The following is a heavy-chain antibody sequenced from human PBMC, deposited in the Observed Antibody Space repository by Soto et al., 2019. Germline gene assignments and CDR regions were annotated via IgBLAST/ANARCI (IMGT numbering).Heavy chain of an antibody. D-gene: IGHD5-12*01. V-gene: IGHV3-74*01. CDR3: AREVPISAVNYVDH. CDR2: ISDDAITR. CDR1: GFSLSDFW. Sequence: GGSLRLSCVASGFSLSDFWMHWIRQAPGKGLVWVARISDDAITRSYADFVEGRFTISRDNAKNMVYLQLNSLTTDDTAFYYCAREVPISAVNYVDHWGQGALVTVSS. J-gene: IGHJ4*02.